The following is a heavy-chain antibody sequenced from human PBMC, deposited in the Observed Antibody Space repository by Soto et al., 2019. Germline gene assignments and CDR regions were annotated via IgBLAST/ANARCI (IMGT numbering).Heavy chain of an antibody. Sequence: EVQLVESGGGLIQPGGSLRLSCAASGFTVSSNYMSWVRQAPGKGLEWVSVIYSGGSTYYADSVKGRFTISRDNSKNTLYLQMNSLRXXXXXXXXXXXXXXXXGYPEYFQHWGQGTLVT. V-gene: IGHV3-53*01. CDR3: XXXXXXXGYPEYFQH. CDR2: IYSGGST. D-gene: IGHD3-22*01. CDR1: GFTVSSNY. J-gene: IGHJ1*01.